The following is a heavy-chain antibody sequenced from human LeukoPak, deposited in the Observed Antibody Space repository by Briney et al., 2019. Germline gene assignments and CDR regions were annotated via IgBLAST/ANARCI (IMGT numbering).Heavy chain of an antibody. CDR3: ARAPRGVIGGLGGFYFDY. CDR2: IYSGGST. V-gene: IGHV3-53*01. CDR1: GFTVSSNY. Sequence: GGSLRLSCAASGFTVSSNYMSWVRQAPGKGLEWVSVIYSGGSTYYADSVKGRFTISRDNSKNTLYLQMNSLRAEDTAVYYCARAPRGVIGGLGGFYFDYWGQGTLVTVSS. D-gene: IGHD3-16*01. J-gene: IGHJ4*02.